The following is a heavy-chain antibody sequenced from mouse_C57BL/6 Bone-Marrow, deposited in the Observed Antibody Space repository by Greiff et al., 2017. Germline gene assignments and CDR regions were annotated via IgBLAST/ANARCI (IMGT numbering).Heavy chain of an antibody. CDR2: FHPYNDDT. J-gene: IGHJ1*03. CDR1: GYTFTTYP. V-gene: IGHV1-47*01. Sequence: LVESGAELVKPGASVKMSCKASGYTFTTYPIEWMKQNHGKSLEWIGNFHPYNDDTKYNEKFKGKATLTVEKSSSTVYLELSRLTSDDSAVYYFATITTVPRYFDVWGTGTTVTVSS. CDR3: ATITTVPRYFDV. D-gene: IGHD1-1*01.